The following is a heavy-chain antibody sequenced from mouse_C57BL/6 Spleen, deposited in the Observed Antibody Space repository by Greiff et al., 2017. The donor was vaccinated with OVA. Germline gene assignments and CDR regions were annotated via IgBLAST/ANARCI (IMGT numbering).Heavy chain of an antibody. D-gene: IGHD2-1*01. CDR2: IYPGDGDT. V-gene: IGHV1-80*01. CDR3: ARGNYGNPFDY. Sequence: VQVVESGAELVKPGASVKISCKASGYAFSSYWMNWVKQRPGKGLEWIGQIYPGDGDTNYNGKFKGKATLTADKSSSTAYMQLSSLTSEDSAVYFCARGNYGNPFDYWGQGTTLTVSS. CDR1: GYAFSSYW. J-gene: IGHJ2*01.